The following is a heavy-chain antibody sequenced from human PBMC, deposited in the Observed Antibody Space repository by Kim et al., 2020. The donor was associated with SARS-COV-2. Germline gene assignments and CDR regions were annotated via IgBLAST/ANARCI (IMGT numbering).Heavy chain of an antibody. D-gene: IGHD1-26*01. CDR3: ARWALWRELLLTGYYFDY. J-gene: IGHJ4*02. V-gene: IGHV3-11*06. CDR1: GFTFSDYY. Sequence: GGSLRLSCAASGFTFSDYYISWIRQAPGKGLEWVSYISSSSSYTNYADSVKGRFTISRDNAKNSLYLQMNSLRAEDTAVYYCARWALWRELLLTGYYFDYWGQGTLVTVSS. CDR2: ISSSSSYT.